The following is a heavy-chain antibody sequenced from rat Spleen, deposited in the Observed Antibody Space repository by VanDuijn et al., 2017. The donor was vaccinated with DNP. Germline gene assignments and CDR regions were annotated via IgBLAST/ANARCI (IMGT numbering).Heavy chain of an antibody. CDR1: GFTFSNYD. V-gene: IGHV5-22*01. Sequence: EVQLVESGGGLVQPGRSMKLSCAASGFTFSNYDMAWVRQAPKKGLEWVAFITHGGSSTYYGDSVKGRFTISRDNAKSTLYLQMNSLRSEDKSTYYGATRNDGGAMDAWGQGTSVTVSS. D-gene: IGHD4-1*01. J-gene: IGHJ4*01. CDR2: ITHGGSST. CDR3: ATRNDGGAMDA.